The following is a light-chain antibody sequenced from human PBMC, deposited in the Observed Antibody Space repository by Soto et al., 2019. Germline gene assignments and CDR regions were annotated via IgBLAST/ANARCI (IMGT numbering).Light chain of an antibody. J-gene: IGKJ4*01. CDR1: QSLSSRY. CDR2: GAS. V-gene: IGKV3-20*01. Sequence: EIVLTQSPGTLSLSPGDRATLSCRASQSLSSRYLAWYRQKHGQAPRLLIYGASNRATGIPDRFSGSGSGTDFTLTISSLEPDDFAVYYCQQYSSSPPTFGGGTKVEIK. CDR3: QQYSSSPPT.